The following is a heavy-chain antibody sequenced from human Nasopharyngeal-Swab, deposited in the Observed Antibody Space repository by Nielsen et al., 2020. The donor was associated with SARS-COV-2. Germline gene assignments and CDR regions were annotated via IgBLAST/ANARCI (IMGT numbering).Heavy chain of an antibody. Sequence: SETLSLTCTVSGGSISSSDYYWSWNRQTPGKGLEWIGCIYSNGFTYYKPSLKSRVTISMDTSQNQFSLKLISVTAADTAVYYCARGWMYYYDSSGYLDYWGQGTLVTVSS. CDR2: IYSNGFT. CDR3: ARGWMYYYDSSGYLDY. V-gene: IGHV4-30-4*01. CDR1: GGSISSSDYY. J-gene: IGHJ4*02. D-gene: IGHD3-22*01.